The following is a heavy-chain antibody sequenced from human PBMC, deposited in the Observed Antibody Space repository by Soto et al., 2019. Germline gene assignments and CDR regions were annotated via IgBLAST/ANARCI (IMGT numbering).Heavy chain of an antibody. V-gene: IGHV1-69*13. Sequence: SVKVSCKASGGTFSSYAISWVRQAPGQGLEWMGGIIPIFGTANYAQKFQGRVTITADESTSTAYMELSSLRSEDTAVYYCARDRVIPAHNWIIRNWFDPWGQ. J-gene: IGHJ5*02. D-gene: IGHD2-2*01. CDR1: GGTFSSYA. CDR2: IIPIFGTA. CDR3: ARDRVIPAHNWIIRNWFDP.